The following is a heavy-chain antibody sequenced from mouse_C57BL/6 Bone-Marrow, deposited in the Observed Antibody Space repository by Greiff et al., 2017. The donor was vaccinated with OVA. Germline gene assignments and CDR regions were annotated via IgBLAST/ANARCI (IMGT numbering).Heavy chain of an antibody. CDR2: IDPENGDT. CDR3: TTKNWDVLDY. V-gene: IGHV14-4*01. J-gene: IGHJ2*01. D-gene: IGHD4-1*01. Sequence: VQLQQSGAELVRPGASVKLSCTASGFNIKDDYMHWVKQRPEQGLEWIGWIDPENGDTEYASKFQGKATITADTSSNTAYLQLSSLTSEDTAVYYCTTKNWDVLDYWGQGTTLTVSS. CDR1: GFNIKDDY.